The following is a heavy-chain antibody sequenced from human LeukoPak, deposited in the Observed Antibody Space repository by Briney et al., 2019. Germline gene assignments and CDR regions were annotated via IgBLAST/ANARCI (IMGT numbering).Heavy chain of an antibody. Sequence: SETLSLTCTVSGYSISSGYYWGWIRQPPGKGLEWIGSIYHSGSTYYNPSLKSRVTISVDTSKNQFSLKLSSVTAAATAVYYCARGVYGGKNFYFDYWGQGTLVTVSS. D-gene: IGHD4-23*01. CDR3: ARGVYGGKNFYFDY. CDR2: IYHSGST. CDR1: GYSISSGYY. J-gene: IGHJ4*02. V-gene: IGHV4-38-2*02.